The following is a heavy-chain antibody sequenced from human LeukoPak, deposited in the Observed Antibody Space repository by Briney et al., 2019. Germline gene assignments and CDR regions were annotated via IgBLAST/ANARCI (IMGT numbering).Heavy chain of an antibody. CDR1: LYTSSVAGL. CDR2: INPNSAET. J-gene: IGHJ4*02. D-gene: IGHD2-21*02. Sequence: GASVKVSCKPSLYTSSVAGLRTGAGAPGQGLEWMGWINPNSAETNSAQKFQGRVTMTGETSISTAYMDLRMMTSDDTAVYYCARARDCGGAERRFDYWGQGTLVTVSS. V-gene: IGHV1-2*02. CDR3: ARARDCGGAERRFDY.